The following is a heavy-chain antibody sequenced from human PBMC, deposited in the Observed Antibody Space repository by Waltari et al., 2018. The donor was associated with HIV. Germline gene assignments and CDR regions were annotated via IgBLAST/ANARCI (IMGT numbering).Heavy chain of an antibody. V-gene: IGHV3-23*01. Sequence: EVRLFESGGVLVQPGGSLRLSCAASGFAFSNYAMTCVRQAPGKGLQWVSTISSNGITAYHADSVKGRFTIPRDNSKNTLSLQMKSLRVEDTALYFCAKDLWDLTVIRGAFWFDPWGQGTLVTVSS. CDR2: ISSNGITA. CDR1: GFAFSNYA. J-gene: IGHJ5*02. CDR3: AKDLWDLTVIRGAFWFDP. D-gene: IGHD1-20*01.